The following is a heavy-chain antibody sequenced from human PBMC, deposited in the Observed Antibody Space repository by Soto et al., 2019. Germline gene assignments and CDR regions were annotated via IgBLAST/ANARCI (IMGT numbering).Heavy chain of an antibody. CDR1: GFTFSSYG. CDR3: ARDGLGKGSNWFDP. D-gene: IGHD3-16*01. CDR2: IWYDGSNK. Sequence: QVQLVESGGGVVQPGRSLRLSCAASGFTFSSYGMHWVRQAPGKGLEWVAVIWYDGSNKYYADSVKGRFTISRDNSKNTLDLQMNSLRAEDTAVYYCARDGLGKGSNWFDPWGQGTLVTVFS. J-gene: IGHJ5*02. V-gene: IGHV3-33*01.